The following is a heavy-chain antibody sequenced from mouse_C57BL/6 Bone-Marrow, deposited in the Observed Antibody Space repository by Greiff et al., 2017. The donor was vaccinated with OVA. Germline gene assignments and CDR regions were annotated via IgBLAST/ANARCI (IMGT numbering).Heavy chain of an antibody. Sequence: QVQLQQSGAELARPGASVKLSCKASGYTFTSYGISWVKQRTGQGLEWIGEIYPRSGNTYYNEKFKGKATLTADKSSSTAYMKLRSLTSEDSAVYFCARGGAMDYWGQGTSVTVSS. D-gene: IGHD1-1*02. CDR1: GYTFTSYG. CDR3: ARGGAMDY. V-gene: IGHV1-81*01. CDR2: IYPRSGNT. J-gene: IGHJ4*01.